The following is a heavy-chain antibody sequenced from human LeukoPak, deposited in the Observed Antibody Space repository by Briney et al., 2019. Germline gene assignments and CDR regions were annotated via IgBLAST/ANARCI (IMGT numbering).Heavy chain of an antibody. CDR1: GGSFSGYY. CDR3: ARRITMVRGFNY. J-gene: IGHJ4*02. Sequence: SETLSLTCAVYGGSFSGYYWSWIRQPPGKRLEWIGEINHSGSTNYNPSLKSRVTISVDTSKNHFSLKLSSVTAAYTAVYYCARRITMVRGFNYWGQGTLVTVSS. CDR2: INHSGST. D-gene: IGHD3-10*01. V-gene: IGHV4-34*01.